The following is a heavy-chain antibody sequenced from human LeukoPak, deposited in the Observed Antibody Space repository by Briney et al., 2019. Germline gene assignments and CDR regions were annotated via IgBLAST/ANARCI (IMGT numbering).Heavy chain of an antibody. CDR3: ARAEYYYGSGRRKDAFDI. V-gene: IGHV3-48*03. CDR2: ISSSGSTI. CDR1: GFTFSSYE. D-gene: IGHD3-10*01. J-gene: IGHJ3*02. Sequence: GGSLRLSCAASGFTFSSYEMNWVRQAPGKGLEWVSYISSSGSTIYYADSVKGRFTISRDNAKNSLYLQMNSLRAEHTAVYYCARAEYYYGSGRRKDAFDIWGQGTMVTVSS.